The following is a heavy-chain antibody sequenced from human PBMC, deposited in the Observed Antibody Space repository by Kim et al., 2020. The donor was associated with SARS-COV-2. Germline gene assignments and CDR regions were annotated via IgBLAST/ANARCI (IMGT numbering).Heavy chain of an antibody. CDR3: ARHLWYYDSSALRD. J-gene: IGHJ4*02. V-gene: IGHV4-39*01. D-gene: IGHD3-22*01. Sequence: NPALKSRVTISVDTSRTQFSLKLSSVTAADTAGYYCARHLWYYDSSALRDWGQGTLVTVSS.